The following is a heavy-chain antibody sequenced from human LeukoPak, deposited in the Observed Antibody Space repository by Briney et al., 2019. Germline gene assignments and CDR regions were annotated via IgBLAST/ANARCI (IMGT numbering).Heavy chain of an antibody. D-gene: IGHD3-22*01. CDR2: FDPEDGET. J-gene: IGHJ4*02. CDR3: AIALDSNSPLDY. CDR1: GYTLTELS. V-gene: IGHV1-24*01. Sequence: ASVKVSCKVSGYTLTELSMHWVRQAPGKGLEWMVGFDPEDGETIYARNFQCRVTMTEDTSTDTAYMELSSLRSEDTAVYYCAIALDSNSPLDYWGQGTLVTVSS.